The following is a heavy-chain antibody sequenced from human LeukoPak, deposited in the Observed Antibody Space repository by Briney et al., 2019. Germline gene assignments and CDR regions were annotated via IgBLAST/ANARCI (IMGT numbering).Heavy chain of an antibody. D-gene: IGHD1-26*01. V-gene: IGHV1-69*05. CDR2: IIPIFGTA. Sequence: SVKVSCMASGGTFSSYAISWVRQAPGQGLEWMGGIIPIFGTANYAQKFQGRVTITTDESTSTAYMELSSLRSEDTAVYYCARRRWGGGATRYYYYYMDVWGKGTTVTVSS. CDR3: ARRRWGGGATRYYYYYMDV. J-gene: IGHJ6*03. CDR1: GGTFSSYA.